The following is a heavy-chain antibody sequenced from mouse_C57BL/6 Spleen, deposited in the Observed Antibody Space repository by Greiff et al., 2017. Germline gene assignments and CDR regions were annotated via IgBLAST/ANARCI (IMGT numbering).Heavy chain of an antibody. V-gene: IGHV5-17*01. D-gene: IGHD2-12*01. Sequence: EVQGVESGGGLVKPGGSLKLSCAASGFTFSDYGMHWVRQAPEKGLEWVAYISSGSSTIYYADTVKGRFTISRDNAKNTLFLQMTSLRSEDTAMYYCATLRHYYAMDYWGQGTSVTVSS. J-gene: IGHJ4*01. CDR1: GFTFSDYG. CDR3: ATLRHYYAMDY. CDR2: ISSGSSTI.